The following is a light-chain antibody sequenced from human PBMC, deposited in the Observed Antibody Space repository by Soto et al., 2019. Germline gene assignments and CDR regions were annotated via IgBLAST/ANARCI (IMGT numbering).Light chain of an antibody. CDR2: EVY. CDR1: GNDVGDYSY. Sequence: QSVLTQPPSASGSPGQSVTISCTGTGNDVGDYSYVSWYQQHPGKAPKLIIYEVYKRPSGVPDRFSGSKTGNTASLTVSGLQVEDEADYYCASYAGSNNWGVFGGGTKLTVL. CDR3: ASYAGSNNWGV. V-gene: IGLV2-8*01. J-gene: IGLJ3*02.